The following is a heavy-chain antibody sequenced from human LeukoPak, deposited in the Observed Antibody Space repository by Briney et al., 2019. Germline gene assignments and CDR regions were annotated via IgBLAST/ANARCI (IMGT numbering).Heavy chain of an antibody. CDR1: GFTFSSYA. Sequence: GGSLRLSCAASGFTFSSYAMHWVRQAPGKGLEWVAVISYDGSNKYYADSVKGRFTISRDNSKNTLYLQMNSLRADDSAVYYCARDPNWGSGYWGQGTLVTVSS. CDR2: ISYDGSNK. V-gene: IGHV3-30-3*01. CDR3: ARDPNWGSGY. D-gene: IGHD7-27*01. J-gene: IGHJ4*02.